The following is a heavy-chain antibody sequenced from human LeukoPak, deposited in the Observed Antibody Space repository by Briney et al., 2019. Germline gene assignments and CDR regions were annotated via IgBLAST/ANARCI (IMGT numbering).Heavy chain of an antibody. Sequence: GGSLRLSCAASGFIFSTYEMNWVRQAPGKGLEWPSYISYSGHSIFYADSVKGRFTISRDNAKNSLYLQMNSLRAEDTAVYYCAELGITMIGGVWGKGTTVAISS. D-gene: IGHD3-10*02. CDR3: AELGITMIGGV. CDR2: ISYSGHSI. CDR1: GFIFSTYE. V-gene: IGHV3-48*03. J-gene: IGHJ6*04.